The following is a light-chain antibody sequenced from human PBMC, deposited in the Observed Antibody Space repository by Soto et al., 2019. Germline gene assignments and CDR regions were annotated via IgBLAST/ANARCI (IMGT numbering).Light chain of an antibody. CDR3: QQYNSYSWT. J-gene: IGKJ1*01. V-gene: IGKV1-5*01. Sequence: DIQMTQSPSTLSASVGDRVTITCRASQSISSWLAWYQQKPGKAPKLLIYDASSLERGVPSRFSGSGSGAEFTLTISSLQPDDFATYYCQQYNSYSWTFGQGTK. CDR1: QSISSW. CDR2: DAS.